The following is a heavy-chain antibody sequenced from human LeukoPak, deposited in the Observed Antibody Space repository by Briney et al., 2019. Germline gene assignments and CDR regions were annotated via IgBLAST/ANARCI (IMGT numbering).Heavy chain of an antibody. Sequence: GGSLRLFCAASGFTFSSYSMNWVRQAPGKGLEWVSSISSSSSYIYYADSVKGRFTISRDNAKNSLYLQMNSLRAEDTAVYYCATHRVTYYYDSNAFDIWGQGTMVTVSS. D-gene: IGHD3-22*01. V-gene: IGHV3-21*01. CDR1: GFTFSSYS. CDR2: ISSSSSYI. CDR3: ATHRVTYYYDSNAFDI. J-gene: IGHJ3*02.